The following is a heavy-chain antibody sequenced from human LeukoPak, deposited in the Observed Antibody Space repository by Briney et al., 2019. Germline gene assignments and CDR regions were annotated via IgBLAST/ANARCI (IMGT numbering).Heavy chain of an antibody. CDR1: GFTFDDYA. D-gene: IGHD5-18*01. V-gene: IGHV3-9*03. J-gene: IGHJ3*02. Sequence: GGSLRLSCAASGFTFDDYAMHWVRQAPGKGLEWVSGISWDSGSIGYADSVKGRFTISRDNAKNSLYLQMNSLRAEDMALYYCAKANSVDTAMTDAFDIWGQGTMVTVSS. CDR2: ISWDSGSI. CDR3: AKANSVDTAMTDAFDI.